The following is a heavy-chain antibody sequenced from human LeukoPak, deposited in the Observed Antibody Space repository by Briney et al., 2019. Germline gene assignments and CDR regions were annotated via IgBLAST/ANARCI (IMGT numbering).Heavy chain of an antibody. CDR3: ARAQVPAAMDY. CDR1: GFTFSSYW. CDR2: IKHDGSEK. V-gene: IGHV3-7*03. Sequence: GGSLRLSCAASGFTFSSYWMSWVRQAPGKGLEWVANIKHDGSEKYYVDSVKGRFTISRDNAKNSLYLQMNSLRAEDTAVYYCARAQVPAAMDYWGQGTLVTVSS. D-gene: IGHD2-2*01. J-gene: IGHJ4*02.